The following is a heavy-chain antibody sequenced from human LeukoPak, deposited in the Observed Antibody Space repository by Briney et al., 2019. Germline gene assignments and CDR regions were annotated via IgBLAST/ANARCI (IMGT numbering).Heavy chain of an antibody. D-gene: IGHD6-13*01. CDR3: ARVYYSSPRAWFDY. CDR1: GYTFINYY. Sequence: AASVKVSCKASGYTFINYYMHWVRQAPGQGLEWMGIINPSGGSTTYAQKFQGRVTMTRDMSTSTVYMELSSLRSEDSAVYYCARVYYSSPRAWFDYWGQGTLVTVSS. J-gene: IGHJ5*01. CDR2: INPSGGST. V-gene: IGHV1-46*01.